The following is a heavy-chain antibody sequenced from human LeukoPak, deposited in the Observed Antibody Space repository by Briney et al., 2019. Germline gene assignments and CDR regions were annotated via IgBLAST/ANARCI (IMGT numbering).Heavy chain of an antibody. CDR1: GFTFSSFA. D-gene: IGHD6-13*01. CDR3: AKDPAAAGTAEYFHH. CDR2: ISNSATFT. V-gene: IGHV3-23*01. J-gene: IGHJ1*01. Sequence: GGSLGLSCAASGFTFSSFAMSWVRQAPGKGLEWVSVISNSATFTHYADSVKGRFTISRDNSKNTLFLQMNSLGAEDTAVYYCAKDPAAAGTAEYFHHWGQGTLVTVSS.